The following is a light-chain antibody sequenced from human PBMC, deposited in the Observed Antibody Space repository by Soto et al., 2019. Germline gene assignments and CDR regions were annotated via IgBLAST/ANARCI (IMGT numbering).Light chain of an antibody. CDR2: STS. CDR3: QQSDSLSYA. Sequence: DIQMTQSPSSLSASVGDRVTITCRASQTIGSNLNWYQQKSGKAPKLLIYSTSSLQSGVPSRFSGSGSGTAFTLTITSLQPEDFATYYCQQSDSLSYAFGQGTKLEIK. V-gene: IGKV1-39*01. J-gene: IGKJ2*01. CDR1: QTIGSN.